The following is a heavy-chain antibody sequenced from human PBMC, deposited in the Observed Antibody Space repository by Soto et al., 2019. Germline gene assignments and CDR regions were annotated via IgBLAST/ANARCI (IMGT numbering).Heavy chain of an antibody. CDR2: ISAYNGNT. V-gene: IGHV1-18*01. CDR3: ARGDWSSSYGFRTLYYFDY. J-gene: IGHJ4*02. D-gene: IGHD5-18*01. CDR1: GYTFTSYG. Sequence: ASVKVSCKASGYTFTSYGISWVRQAPGQGLEWMGWISAYNGNTNYAQKLQGRVTMTTDTSTSTAYMELRSLRSDDTAVYYCARGDWSSSYGFRTLYYFDYWGQGTLVTVSS.